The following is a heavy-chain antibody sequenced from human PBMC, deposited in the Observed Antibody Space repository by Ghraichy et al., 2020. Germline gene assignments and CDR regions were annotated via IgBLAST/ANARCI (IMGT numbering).Heavy chain of an antibody. CDR3: ARSYAGVAGSNDY. CDR1: GYTFTGYH. V-gene: IGHV1-2*06. CDR2: INPDSGAT. Sequence: ASVKVSCTPSGYTFTGYHIHWVRQAPGQGLEWMGRINPDSGATDYAQIFQGRITMTRDTSLTTAYMELSRLRSDDTAIYYSARSYAGVAGSNDYWGQGTLVTVSS. D-gene: IGHD6-19*01. J-gene: IGHJ4*02.